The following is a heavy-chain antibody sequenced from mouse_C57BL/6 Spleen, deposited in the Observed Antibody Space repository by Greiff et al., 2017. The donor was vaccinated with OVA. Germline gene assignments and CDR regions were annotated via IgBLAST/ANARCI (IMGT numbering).Heavy chain of an antibody. CDR2: IYPGDGAT. J-gene: IGHJ3*01. Sequence: VQLQESGPELVKPGASVKISCKASGYAFSSSWMNWVTQRPGTGLEWIGRIYPGDGATNYNGKFKGTATLTADKSSSTADMQLSSLTSEDSAVDFCARESKNPSFAYWGQGTLVTVSA. CDR1: GYAFSSSW. CDR3: ARESKNPSFAY. D-gene: IGHD2-5*01. V-gene: IGHV1-82*01.